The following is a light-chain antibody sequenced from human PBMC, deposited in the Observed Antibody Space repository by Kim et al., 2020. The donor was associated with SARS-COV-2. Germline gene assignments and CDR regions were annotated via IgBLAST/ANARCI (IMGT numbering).Light chain of an antibody. V-gene: IGLV2-14*03. CDR2: DVS. J-gene: IGLJ3*02. Sequence: QSALTQPASVSGSPGQSITISCTGTSSDVGGYNYVSWYQHHPGKAPKLMICDVSKRPSGVSNRFSGSKSGNTASLTISGLQAEDEADYYYSSYTSSATWVFGGGTKL. CDR3: SSYTSSATWV. CDR1: SSDVGGYNY.